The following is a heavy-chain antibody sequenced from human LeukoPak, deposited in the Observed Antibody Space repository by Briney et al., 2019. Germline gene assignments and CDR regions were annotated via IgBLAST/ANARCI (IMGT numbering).Heavy chain of an antibody. J-gene: IGHJ3*02. CDR1: GGTFSSYA. D-gene: IGHD3-22*01. CDR3: ARTKPYYYDSSGAFDI. Sequence: ASVKFSCKASGGTFSSYAISWVRQAPGQGLEWMGGIIPIFGTANYAQKFQGRVTITTDESTSTAYMELSSLRSEDTAVYYCARTKPYYYDSSGAFDIWGQGTMVTVSS. V-gene: IGHV1-69*05. CDR2: IIPIFGTA.